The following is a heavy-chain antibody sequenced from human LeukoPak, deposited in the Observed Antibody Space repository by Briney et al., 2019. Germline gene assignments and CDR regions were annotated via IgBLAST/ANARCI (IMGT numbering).Heavy chain of an antibody. CDR3: ARRFDS. CDR2: IGPGGDT. Sequence: GESLKISCAASGFSFTAYSMNWVRPAPGRGLQWISYIGPGGDTYYADSVTGRFTVSRDTAKNSLYLQMNGLRVEDTAVYYCARRFDSWGQGTLVTVSS. CDR1: GFSFTAYS. V-gene: IGHV3-69-1*01. J-gene: IGHJ4*02.